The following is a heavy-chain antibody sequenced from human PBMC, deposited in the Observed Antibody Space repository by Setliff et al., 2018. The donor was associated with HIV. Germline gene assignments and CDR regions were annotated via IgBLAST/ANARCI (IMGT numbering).Heavy chain of an antibody. V-gene: IGHV4-31*03. Sequence: SETLSLTCTASGGSISSGSHYWSWIRQHPGKGLEWIGYIYYSGSTYYNPSLKSRVTISVDTSKNQFSLKLSSVTAADTAVYYCAREGTDYYYYYMDVWG. CDR1: GGSISSGSHY. D-gene: IGHD1-1*01. CDR3: AREGTDYYYYYMDV. CDR2: IYYSGST. J-gene: IGHJ6*03.